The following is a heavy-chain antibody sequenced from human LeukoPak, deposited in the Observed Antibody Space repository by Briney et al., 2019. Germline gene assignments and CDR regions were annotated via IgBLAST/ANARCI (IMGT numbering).Heavy chain of an antibody. CDR2: TYYRSKWFN. Sequence: SQTLSLTCAISGDSFSSNSAAWNWIRQSPSRGLEWLGRTYYRSKWFNDYAVSVRSRITINPDTSKNQFSLQLNSVTPEDTAVYYCAREGSSGWYLNYYYYGMDVWGQGTTVTVSS. V-gene: IGHV6-1*01. D-gene: IGHD6-19*01. J-gene: IGHJ6*02. CDR1: GDSFSSNSAA. CDR3: AREGSSGWYLNYYYYGMDV.